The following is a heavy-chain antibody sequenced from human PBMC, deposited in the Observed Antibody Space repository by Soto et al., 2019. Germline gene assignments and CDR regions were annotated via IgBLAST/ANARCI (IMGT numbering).Heavy chain of an antibody. V-gene: IGHV3-49*03. Sequence: GGSLRLSCTASGFTFGDYAMSWFRQAPGKGLEWVGFIRSKAYGGTTEYAASVKGRFTISRDDSKSIAYLQMNSLKTEDTAVYYCTIDLPTDYYDSSGYSDYWGQGTLVTVSS. CDR1: GFTFGDYA. J-gene: IGHJ4*02. D-gene: IGHD3-22*01. CDR3: TIDLPTDYYDSSGYSDY. CDR2: IRSKAYGGTT.